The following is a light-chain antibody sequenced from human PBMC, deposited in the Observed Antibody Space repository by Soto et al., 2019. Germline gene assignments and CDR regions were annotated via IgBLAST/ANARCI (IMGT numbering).Light chain of an antibody. J-gene: IGLJ1*01. CDR2: EVR. Sequence: QSALTQPASLSGSPGQSITISCTGTSSDIGAYDYVSWFQQHPGKAPKLMISEVRTRPSGVSDRFSGSKSGNTASLTISGLQAEDEADYYCSSYTSDWGVFGTGTKLTVL. V-gene: IGLV2-14*01. CDR1: SSDIGAYDY. CDR3: SSYTSDWGV.